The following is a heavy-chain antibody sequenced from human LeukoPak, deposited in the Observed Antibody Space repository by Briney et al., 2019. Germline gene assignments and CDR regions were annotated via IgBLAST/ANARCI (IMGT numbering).Heavy chain of an antibody. CDR1: GFTLSNYA. J-gene: IGHJ4*02. Sequence: GGSLRLSCAASGFTLSNYAMHWVRQAPGKGLEWVAFIRYDGGEIYYADSVKGRFTISRDNSKNTLYLQIDSLRAEDTAVYYCAKREAVAGMSDFDYWGQGTLVTVSS. CDR3: AKREAVAGMSDFDY. CDR2: IRYDGGEI. V-gene: IGHV3-30*02. D-gene: IGHD6-19*01.